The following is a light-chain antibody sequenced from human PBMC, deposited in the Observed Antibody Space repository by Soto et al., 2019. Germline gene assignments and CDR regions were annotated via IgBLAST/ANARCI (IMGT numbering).Light chain of an antibody. CDR2: GAS. CDR1: QSVSSSY. V-gene: IGKV3-20*01. J-gene: IGKJ2*01. Sequence: EIVLTQSPGTLSLSPGERATLSCRASQSVSSSYLAWFQQKPGQAPRLLIYGASSRATGIPDRFSGSGSGTDFTLTISRLEPEDFAVYYCQQYGSSPVTFGQGTKLEIK. CDR3: QQYGSSPVT.